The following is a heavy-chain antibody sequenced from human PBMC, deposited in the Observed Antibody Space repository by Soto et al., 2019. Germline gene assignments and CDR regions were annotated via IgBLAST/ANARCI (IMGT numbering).Heavy chain of an antibody. CDR1: GFTFSSYG. Sequence: GGSLRLSCAASGFTFSSYGMHWVRQAPGKGLEWVAVISYDGSNKYYADSVKGRFTISRDNSKNTLYLQMNSLRAEDTAVYYCAKDMYSGERITIFGVVIIRGPYFDYCGQGTLVPVSS. J-gene: IGHJ4*02. D-gene: IGHD3-3*01. CDR2: ISYDGSNK. V-gene: IGHV3-30*18. CDR3: AKDMYSGERITIFGVVIIRGPYFDY.